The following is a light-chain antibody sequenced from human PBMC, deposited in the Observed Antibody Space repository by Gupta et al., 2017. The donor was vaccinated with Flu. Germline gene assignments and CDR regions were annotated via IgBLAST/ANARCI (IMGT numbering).Light chain of an antibody. J-gene: IGLJ3*02. CDR1: NIGSKN. CDR2: DDS. V-gene: IGLV3-21*02. Sequence: SYVLTHPPSVSVAPGQTARITCGGDNIGSKNVHWYQQKPGQAPVLVVYDDSDRPSGIPERFSGSNSGNTATLTISRVEAGAEADYYCQVWDSSSDHWVFGGGTKLTVL. CDR3: QVWDSSSDHWV.